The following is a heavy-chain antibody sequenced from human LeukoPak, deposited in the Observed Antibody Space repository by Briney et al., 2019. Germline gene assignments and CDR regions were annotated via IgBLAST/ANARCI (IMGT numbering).Heavy chain of an antibody. CDR1: GFTFSSYA. D-gene: IGHD2-2*01. V-gene: IGHV3-23*01. J-gene: IGHJ4*02. CDR3: AKARSGSSTSCFNY. Sequence: GGSLRLSCAASGFTFSSYAMTWVRQAPGKGLEWVSASSGSGDSTSYYADSVKGRFTISRDNSKNTLYLQMNSLRAEDTAVYYCAKARSGSSTSCFNYWGQGTLVTVSS. CDR2: SSGSGDSTS.